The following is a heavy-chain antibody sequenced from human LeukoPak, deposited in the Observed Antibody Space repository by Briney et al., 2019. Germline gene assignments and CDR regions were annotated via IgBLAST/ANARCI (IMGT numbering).Heavy chain of an antibody. Sequence: ASVKVSCKASRYIFTSYYIHWVRQAPGQGLEWMGWINPNSGGTQYAQKFQGRVTMTSDTSISTAYTELSRLRSDDTAVYYCARDRGSSWYADYWGQGTLVTVSS. CDR2: INPNSGGT. CDR1: RYIFTSYY. CDR3: ARDRGSSWYADY. D-gene: IGHD6-13*01. J-gene: IGHJ4*02. V-gene: IGHV1-2*02.